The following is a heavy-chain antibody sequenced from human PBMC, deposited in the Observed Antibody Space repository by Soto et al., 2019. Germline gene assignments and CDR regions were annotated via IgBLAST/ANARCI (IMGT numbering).Heavy chain of an antibody. Sequence: XVSLRLSCAASGFTFSSYAMSWVRQAPGKGLEWVSAISGSGGSTYYADSVKGRFTISRDNSKNTLYLQMNSLRAEDTAVYYCAKGDGIAAAQNYFDYWGQGTLVTVSS. V-gene: IGHV3-23*01. CDR1: GFTFSSYA. CDR3: AKGDGIAAAQNYFDY. D-gene: IGHD6-13*01. CDR2: ISGSGGST. J-gene: IGHJ4*02.